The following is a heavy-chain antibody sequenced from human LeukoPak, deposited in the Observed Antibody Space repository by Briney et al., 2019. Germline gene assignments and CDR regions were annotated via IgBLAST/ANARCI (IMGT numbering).Heavy chain of an antibody. CDR1: GYTFTGYY. CDR3: ARDGVHHDSSGNTRAYGY. CDR2: INPNSGGT. D-gene: IGHD3-22*01. Sequence: GASVKVSCKASGYTFTGYYMHWVRQAPGQGLEWMGWINPNSGGTNYAQKFQGRVTMTRDTSISTAYMELSRLRSDDTAVYYCARDGVHHDSSGNTRAYGYWGQGTLVTVSS. V-gene: IGHV1-2*02. J-gene: IGHJ4*02.